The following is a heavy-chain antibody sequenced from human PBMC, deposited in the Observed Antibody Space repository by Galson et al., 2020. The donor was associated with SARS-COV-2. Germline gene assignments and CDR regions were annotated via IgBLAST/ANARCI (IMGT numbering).Heavy chain of an antibody. D-gene: IGHD1-26*01. Sequence: GGSLRLSCAASGFTFSSYAMHWVRQAPGKGLEWVAVISYDGSNKYYADSVKGRFTISRDNSKNTLYLQMNSLRAEDTAVDYCASVYSGSYYGPFDYWGQGTLVTFSS. J-gene: IGHJ4*02. CDR3: ASVYSGSYYGPFDY. CDR2: ISYDGSNK. CDR1: GFTFSSYA. V-gene: IGHV3-30*04.